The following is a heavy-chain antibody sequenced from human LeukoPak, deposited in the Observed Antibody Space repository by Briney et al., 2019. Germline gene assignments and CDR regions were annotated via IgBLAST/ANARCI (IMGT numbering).Heavy chain of an antibody. V-gene: IGHV3-23*01. CDR2: ISGGGGSI. CDR1: GFTFSSYA. J-gene: IGHJ4*02. Sequence: GGSLRLSCAASGFTFSSYAMSWVRQAPGKGLEWVSAISGGGGSIYYADSVKGRFTISRDKSKNTLYLQMNSLRAEDTALYYCAKDFWSGYYSGCFDYWGPGTLVTVSS. D-gene: IGHD3-3*01. CDR3: AKDFWSGYYSGCFDY.